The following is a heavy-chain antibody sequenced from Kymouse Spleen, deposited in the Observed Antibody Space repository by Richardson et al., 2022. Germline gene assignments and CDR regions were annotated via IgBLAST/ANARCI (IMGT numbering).Heavy chain of an antibody. D-gene: IGHD1-7*01. CDR2: IYYSGST. CDR1: GGSISSSSYY. J-gene: IGHJ4*02. CDR3: ARLYNWNYEGYFDY. Sequence: QLQLQESGPGLVKPSETLSLTCTVSGGSISSSSYYWGWIRQPPGKGLEWIGSIYYSGSTYYNPSLKSRVTISVDTSKNQFSLKLSSVTAADTAVYYCARLYNWNYEGYFDYWGQGTLVTVSS. V-gene: IGHV4-39*01.